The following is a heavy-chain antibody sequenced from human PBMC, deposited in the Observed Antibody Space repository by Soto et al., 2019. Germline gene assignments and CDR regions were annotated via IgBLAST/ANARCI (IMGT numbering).Heavy chain of an antibody. CDR3: ARGTRGPGAAAGYYYYYGMDV. Sequence: NPSETLSLTCAVYGGSFSGYYWSWIRQPPGKGLEWIGEINHSGSTNYNPSLKSRVTISVDTSKNQFSLKLSSVTAADTAVYYCARGTRGPGAAAGYYYYYGMDVWGQGTTVSVSS. V-gene: IGHV4-34*01. CDR1: GGSFSGYY. J-gene: IGHJ6*02. CDR2: INHSGST. D-gene: IGHD6-13*01.